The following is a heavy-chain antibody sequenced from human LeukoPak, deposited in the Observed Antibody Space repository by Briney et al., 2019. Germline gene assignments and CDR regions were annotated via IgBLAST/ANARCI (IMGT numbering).Heavy chain of an antibody. Sequence: ASVKVSCKASGGTFSSYAISWVRQAPGQGLEWMGRIIPIFGTANYAQKFQGRVTITRNTSISTAYMELSSLRSEDTAVYYCARGRIPRIAVTGRPFDYWGQGTLVTVSS. CDR3: ARGRIPRIAVTGRPFDY. CDR1: GGTFSSYA. J-gene: IGHJ4*02. V-gene: IGHV1-69*05. D-gene: IGHD6-19*01. CDR2: IIPIFGTA.